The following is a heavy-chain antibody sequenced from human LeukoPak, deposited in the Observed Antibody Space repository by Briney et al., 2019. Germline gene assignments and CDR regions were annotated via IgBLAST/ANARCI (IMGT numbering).Heavy chain of an antibody. J-gene: IGHJ4*02. Sequence: GGSLRLSCSASGFTFSSYAMHWVRQAPGKGLEYGSAISSNGGSTYYADSVKGRFTISRDNSKNTLYLQMSSLRAEDTAVYYCVAGWLQLYTFDYWGQGTLVTVSS. CDR2: ISSNGGST. CDR3: VAGWLQLYTFDY. CDR1: GFTFSSYA. V-gene: IGHV3-64D*06. D-gene: IGHD5-24*01.